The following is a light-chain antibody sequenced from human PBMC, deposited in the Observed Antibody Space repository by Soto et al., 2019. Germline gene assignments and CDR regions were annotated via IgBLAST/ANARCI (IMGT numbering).Light chain of an antibody. J-gene: IGLJ1*01. V-gene: IGLV2-14*03. CDR3: TSFAGSTIYV. CDR1: SXDVGVYDY. CDR2: EVT. Sequence: QSVLTQPASVSGSPGLSITISCTGTSXDVGVYDYVSWYQQHPGRAPKLMIYEVTNRPSGLSYRFSGSKSGNTASLTISGLHAEDEADYYCTSFAGSTIYVFGSGTKVTVL.